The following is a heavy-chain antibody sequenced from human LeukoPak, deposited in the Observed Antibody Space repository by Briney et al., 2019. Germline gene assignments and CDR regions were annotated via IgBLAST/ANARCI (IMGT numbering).Heavy chain of an antibody. V-gene: IGHV4-59*01. D-gene: IGHD5-18*01. CDR2: IYYNGST. CDR3: ARDGTGYSYGYYYYYGMDV. J-gene: IGHJ6*02. CDR1: GCSIRSYY. Sequence: SETLSLTCPVSGCSIRSYYWSWIRQPPGKGLGGIGDIYYNGSTNYNPSLKSRVTISVDTSKNQFSLKLSSVTAADTAVYYCARDGTGYSYGYYYYYGMDVWGQGTTVTVSS.